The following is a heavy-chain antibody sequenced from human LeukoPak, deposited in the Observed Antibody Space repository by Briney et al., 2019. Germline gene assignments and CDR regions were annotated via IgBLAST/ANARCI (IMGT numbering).Heavy chain of an antibody. D-gene: IGHD3-22*01. CDR2: IRSKAYGETT. Sequence: PGGSLRLSCTTSGFTFDESALNWVRQAPGKELEWVGFIRSKAYGETTGYAASVKDRFTISRDDSKSIAYLQMSSLKTEDTAVYYCARRYDSSGYYITPLDHWGQGTLVTVSS. CDR3: ARRYDSSGYYITPLDH. J-gene: IGHJ4*02. V-gene: IGHV3-49*04. CDR1: GFTFDESA.